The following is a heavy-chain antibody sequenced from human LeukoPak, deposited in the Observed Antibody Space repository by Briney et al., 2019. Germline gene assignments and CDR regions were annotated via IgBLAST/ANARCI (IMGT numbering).Heavy chain of an antibody. D-gene: IGHD6-13*01. CDR2: IYYSGST. CDR3: ARPHSSSWYPFDP. V-gene: IGHV4-39*07. CDR1: GGSISSSSYY. J-gene: IGHJ5*02. Sequence: LSETLSLTCTVSGGSISSSSYYWGWIRQPPGKGLEWIGSIYYSGSTYYNPSLKSRVTISVDTSKNQFSLKLSSVTAADTAVYYYARPHSSSWYPFDPWGQGTLVTVSS.